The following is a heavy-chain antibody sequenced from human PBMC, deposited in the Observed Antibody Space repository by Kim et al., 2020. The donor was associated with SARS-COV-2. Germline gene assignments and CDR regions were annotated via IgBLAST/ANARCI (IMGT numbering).Heavy chain of an antibody. CDR1: GFTFSSYA. CDR3: AKDFSEQPSLVLRGTGSLTYFQH. Sequence: GGSLRLSCAASGFTFSSYAMSWVRQAPGKGLEWVSAISGSGGSTYYADSVKGRFTISRDNSKNTLYLQMNSLRAEDTAVYYCAKDFSEQPSLVLRGTGSLTYFQHWGQGTLVTVSS. J-gene: IGHJ1*01. D-gene: IGHD1-1*01. CDR2: ISGSGGST. V-gene: IGHV3-23*01.